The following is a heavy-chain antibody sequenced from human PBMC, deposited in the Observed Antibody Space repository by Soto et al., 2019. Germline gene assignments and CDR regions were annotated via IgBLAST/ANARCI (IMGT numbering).Heavy chain of an antibody. CDR3: ARSRIQLWFDY. J-gene: IGHJ4*02. CDR1: GFTFSSYA. V-gene: IGHV3-30-3*01. CDR2: ISYDGSNK. D-gene: IGHD5-18*01. Sequence: LGGSLRLSCEASGFTFSSYAMHWVRQAPGKGLEWVAVISYDGSNKYYADSVKGRFTISRDNSKNTLYLQMNSLRAEDTAVYYCARSRIQLWFDYWGQGTLVTVSS.